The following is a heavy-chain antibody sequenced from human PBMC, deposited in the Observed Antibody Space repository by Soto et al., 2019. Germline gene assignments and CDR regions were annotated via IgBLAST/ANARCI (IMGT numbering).Heavy chain of an antibody. CDR3: AKVLWFGELPFDAFDI. V-gene: IGHV3-30*18. D-gene: IGHD3-10*01. Sequence: QVQLVESGGGVVQPGRSLRLSCAASGFTFSSYGMHWVRQAPGKGLEWVAVISYDGSNKYYADSVKGRLTISIDNSKNTLYLQMNSLRAEDTAVYYCAKVLWFGELPFDAFDIWGQGTMVTVSS. J-gene: IGHJ3*02. CDR2: ISYDGSNK. CDR1: GFTFSSYG.